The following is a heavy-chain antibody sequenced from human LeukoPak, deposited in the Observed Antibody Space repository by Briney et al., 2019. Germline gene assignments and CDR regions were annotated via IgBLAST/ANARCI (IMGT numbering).Heavy chain of an antibody. V-gene: IGHV3-66*02. J-gene: IGHJ4*02. D-gene: IGHD3-16*01. Sequence: GGSLRLSCAASGFTVSSNYMSWVRQAPGKGLEWVSVIYSGGSTYYPDSVKGRFTISSDNSKNTLYLQMNSLRAEDTAVYYCARVGGSGGPSEEYYFDYWGQGTLVTVSS. CDR3: ARVGGSGGPSEEYYFDY. CDR2: IYSGGST. CDR1: GFTVSSNY.